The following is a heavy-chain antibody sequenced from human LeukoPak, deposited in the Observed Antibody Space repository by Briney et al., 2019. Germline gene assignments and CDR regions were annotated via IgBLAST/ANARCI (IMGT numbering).Heavy chain of an antibody. V-gene: IGHV3-30*04. CDR1: GFTFSSYA. Sequence: PGGSLRLSCAASGFTFSSYAMHWVRQAPGKGLEWVAVISYDGSNKYYADSVKGRFTISRDNSKNTLYLQMNSLRAEDTAVYYCARKRGYSYGYGFDYWGQGTLVTVSS. D-gene: IGHD5-18*01. CDR3: ARKRGYSYGYGFDY. J-gene: IGHJ4*02. CDR2: ISYDGSNK.